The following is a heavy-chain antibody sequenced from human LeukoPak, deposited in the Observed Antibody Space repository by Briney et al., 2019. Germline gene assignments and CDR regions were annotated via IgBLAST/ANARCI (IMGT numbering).Heavy chain of an antibody. J-gene: IGHJ4*02. CDR1: GFTFSSYA. CDR2: ISGSGGST. Sequence: GSLSLSCAASGFTFSSYAMSWVRQAPGKGLEWVSAISGSGGSTYYADSVKGRFTISRDNSKNTLYLQMNSLRAEDTAVYYCAKSSGPNYYFDYWGQGTLVTVSS. V-gene: IGHV3-23*01. D-gene: IGHD3-22*01. CDR3: AKSSGPNYYFDY.